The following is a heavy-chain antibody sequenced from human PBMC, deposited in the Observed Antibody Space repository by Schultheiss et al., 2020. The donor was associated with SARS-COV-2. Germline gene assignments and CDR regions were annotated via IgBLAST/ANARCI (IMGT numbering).Heavy chain of an antibody. CDR3: AKDCALHTAMVRGFFDY. CDR2: ISGSGGST. Sequence: GGSLRLSCAASGFTFSSYAMSWVRQAPGKGLEWVSAISGSGGSTYYADSVKGRFTISRDNSKNTLYLQMNSLRAEDTAVYYCAKDCALHTAMVRGFFDYWGQGTLVTVSS. CDR1: GFTFSSYA. J-gene: IGHJ4*02. V-gene: IGHV3-23*01. D-gene: IGHD5-18*01.